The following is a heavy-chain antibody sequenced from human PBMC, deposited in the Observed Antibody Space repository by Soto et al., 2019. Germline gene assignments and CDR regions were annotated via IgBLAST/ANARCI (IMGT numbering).Heavy chain of an antibody. V-gene: IGHV3-9*01. CDR2: VSWKGDDR. CDR3: AREISAALDY. J-gene: IGHJ4*02. D-gene: IGHD3-16*02. Sequence: EVQLVESGGGSVQPGGSLRLSCAASGFNCGEFAVHWVRLTPGPGLEWVSGVSWKGDDRDYADSVKGRFTISRDNARNSLYLQMNTLRGEDTALYYCAREISAALDYWGQGTLVIVSS. CDR1: GFNCGEFA.